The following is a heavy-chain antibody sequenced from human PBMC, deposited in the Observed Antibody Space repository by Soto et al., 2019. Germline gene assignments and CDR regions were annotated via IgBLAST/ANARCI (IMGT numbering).Heavy chain of an antibody. V-gene: IGHV4-34*01. D-gene: IGHD3-10*01. CDR2: INHSGST. CDR3: ARGRQRITMVRGVTGYYYGMDV. Sequence: SQTLSLTCAVYGGSFSGYYWSWIRQPPGKGLEWIGEINHSGSTNYNPSLKSRVTISVDTSKNQFSLKLSSVTAADTAVYYCARGRQRITMVRGVTGYYYGMDVWGQGTTVTVSS. J-gene: IGHJ6*02. CDR1: GGSFSGYY.